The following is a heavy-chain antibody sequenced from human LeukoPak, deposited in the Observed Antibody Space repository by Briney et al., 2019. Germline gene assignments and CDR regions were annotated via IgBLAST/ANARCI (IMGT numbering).Heavy chain of an antibody. D-gene: IGHD4-17*01. V-gene: IGHV3-23*01. CDR1: GFTFSNYA. Sequence: PGGSLRLSCAASGFTFSNYAMSWVRQAPGKGLDWVSSINNSGGKIYYADSVKGRFTISRDNSKNTLYVQMNSLRVEDTAIYYCAKHAEAYGDSRTDYWGQGTLVTVPS. CDR3: AKHAEAYGDSRTDY. J-gene: IGHJ4*02. CDR2: INNSGGKI.